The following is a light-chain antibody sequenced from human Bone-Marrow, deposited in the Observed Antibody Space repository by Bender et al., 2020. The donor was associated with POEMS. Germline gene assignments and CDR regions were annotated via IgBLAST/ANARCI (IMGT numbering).Light chain of an antibody. V-gene: IGLV2-14*03. J-gene: IGLJ3*02. CDR1: SGDVGGYNF. CDR2: DVS. Sequence: QSALTQPASVSGSPGQSITISCTGTSGDVGGYNFVSWYQQHPGKAPKLMIYDVSKRPSGVSHRFSGSKSANTASLTISGLQAEEEADYYCSSYTASSTWGFGGGTKLSVL. CDR3: SSYTASSTWG.